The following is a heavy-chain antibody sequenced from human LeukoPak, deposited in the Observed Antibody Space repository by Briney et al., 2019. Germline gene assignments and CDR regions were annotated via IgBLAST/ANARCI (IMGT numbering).Heavy chain of an antibody. J-gene: IGHJ4*02. CDR2: ISSSSSYI. Sequence: PGGSLRLSCAASGFTFSSYDMSWVRQAPGQGLEWVSMISSSSSYIYYADSVKGRFTISRDNAKNSLYLQMNSLRAEDTAVYYCARDEKSCRSSSCYYKYWGQATLVTVSS. CDR1: GFTFSSYD. V-gene: IGHV3-21*06. D-gene: IGHD2-2*01. CDR3: ARDEKSCRSSSCYYKY.